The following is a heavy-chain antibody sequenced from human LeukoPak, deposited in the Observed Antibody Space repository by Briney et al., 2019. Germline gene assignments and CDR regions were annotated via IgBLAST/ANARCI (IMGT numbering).Heavy chain of an antibody. J-gene: IGHJ6*03. D-gene: IGHD1-26*01. CDR2: ITRGSIYT. V-gene: IGHV3-21*01. Sequence: GGSLSLSFAASGFPFSNYNMNWVRPTPGKGLEWVSSITRGSIYTFYADSVKGRFTISRDNAKNSLSLQMNSLRAEDTAVYYCARDPYNGSYGDDYYYYMDVWGKGTTVTISS. CDR1: GFPFSNYN. CDR3: ARDPYNGSYGDDYYYYMDV.